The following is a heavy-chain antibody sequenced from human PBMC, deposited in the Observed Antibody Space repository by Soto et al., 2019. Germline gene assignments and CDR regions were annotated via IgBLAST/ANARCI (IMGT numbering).Heavy chain of an antibody. D-gene: IGHD3-16*02. CDR2: MNPNSGNT. CDR3: ARAPPYYDYVWGSYRYHWFDP. CDR1: GYIFTSYD. J-gene: IGHJ5*02. Sequence: QVQLVQSGAEVKKPGASVKVSCKASGYIFTSYDINWVRQATEQGLEWMGWMNPNSGNTGYAQKFQGRVTMTRNTSISTAYMELSSLRSEDTAVYYCARAPPYYDYVWGSYRYHWFDPWGQGTLVTVSS. V-gene: IGHV1-8*01.